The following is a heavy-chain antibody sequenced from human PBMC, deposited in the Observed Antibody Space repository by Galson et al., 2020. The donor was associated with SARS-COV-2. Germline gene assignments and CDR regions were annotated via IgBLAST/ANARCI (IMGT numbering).Heavy chain of an antibody. CDR1: GGTFSSYA. CDR3: ARGRDGYNYVSDY. J-gene: IGHJ4*02. CDR2: IIPIFGTA. Sequence: SVKVSCKASGGTFSSYAISWVRQAPGQGLEWMGGIIPIFGTANYAQKFQGRVTITADESTSTAYMELSSLRSEDTAVYYCARGRDGYNYVSDYWGQGTLVTVSS. D-gene: IGHD5-12*01. V-gene: IGHV1-69*13.